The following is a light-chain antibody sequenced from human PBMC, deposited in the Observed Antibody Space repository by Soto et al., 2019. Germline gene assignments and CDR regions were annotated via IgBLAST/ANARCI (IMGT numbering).Light chain of an antibody. CDR1: SSNIGARFD. V-gene: IGLV1-40*01. J-gene: IGLJ3*02. CDR2: GNN. CDR3: QSYDNSLSGWV. Sequence: QSVLTQAPSVSGAPGQRVTISCTGGSSNIGARFDVHWYQQLPGTAPKIIIYGNNNRPSGVPDRISGSRSGTSASLAITGLQAEDEADYYCQSYDNSLSGWVFGGGTKLTVL.